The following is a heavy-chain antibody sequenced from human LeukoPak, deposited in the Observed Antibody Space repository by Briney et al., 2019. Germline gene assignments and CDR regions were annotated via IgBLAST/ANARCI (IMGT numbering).Heavy chain of an antibody. Sequence: PGGSLRLSCAASGFTFTIFGLNWVRQAPGKGLEWIASINSRGGTLYYADSVRGRFTISRDNGKNTLHLQMNSLRVEDTAVYYCAREGVGYYDSSGSYPYYFDSWGQGTLVTVSS. D-gene: IGHD3-22*01. V-gene: IGHV3-48*04. CDR2: INSRGGTL. CDR1: GFTFTIFG. CDR3: AREGVGYYDSSGSYPYYFDS. J-gene: IGHJ4*02.